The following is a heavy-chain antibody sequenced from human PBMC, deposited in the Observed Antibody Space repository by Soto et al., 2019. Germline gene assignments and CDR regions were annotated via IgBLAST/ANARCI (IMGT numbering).Heavy chain of an antibody. CDR1: GFTFSTYS. V-gene: IGHV3-48*01. Sequence: GGSLRLSCAASGFTFSTYSMNWVRQAPGKGLEWISYISSSSTTIYYADSVKGRFTISRDNAKNSLYLQMNSLRAEDTAVYYCARDGKGAAYTNGPYYFDYWGQGALVTVSS. D-gene: IGHD2-8*01. CDR2: ISSSSTTI. CDR3: ARDGKGAAYTNGPYYFDY. J-gene: IGHJ4*02.